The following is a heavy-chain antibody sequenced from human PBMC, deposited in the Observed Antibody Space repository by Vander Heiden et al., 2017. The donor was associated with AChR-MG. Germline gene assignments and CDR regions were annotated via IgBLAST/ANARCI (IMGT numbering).Heavy chain of an antibody. J-gene: IGHJ6*03. D-gene: IGHD6-6*01. Sequence: QVQLVQSGAEVKKPGSSVKVSCKASGGTFSSYAISWVRQAPGQGLEWMGGIIPIFGTANYAQKFQGRVTITADESTSTAYMELSSLRSEDTAVYYCARGPFGAARPGYYYYYMDVWGKGTTVTVSS. CDR3: ARGPFGAARPGYYYYYMDV. CDR1: GGTFSSYA. V-gene: IGHV1-69*01. CDR2: IIPIFGTA.